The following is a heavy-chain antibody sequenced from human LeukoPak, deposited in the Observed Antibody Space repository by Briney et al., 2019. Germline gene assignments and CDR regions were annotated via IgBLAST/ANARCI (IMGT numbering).Heavy chain of an antibody. D-gene: IGHD1-26*01. J-gene: IGHJ3*02. CDR2: ISYDGSNK. CDR3: ARGLVVGGTGVWAFDI. Sequence: TGRSLRLSCAASGFTFSSYAMHWVRQAPGKGLEWVAVISYDGSNKYYADSVKGRFTISRDNSKNTLYLQMNSLRAEDTAVYYCARGLVVGGTGVWAFDIWGQGTMVTVSS. V-gene: IGHV3-30-3*01. CDR1: GFTFSSYA.